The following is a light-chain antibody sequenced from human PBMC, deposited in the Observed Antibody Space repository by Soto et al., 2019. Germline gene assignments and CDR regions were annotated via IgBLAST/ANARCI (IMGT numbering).Light chain of an antibody. CDR3: SSWDSSMSAYV. J-gene: IGLJ1*01. CDR1: SSDVGGYNY. Sequence: QSVLTQPASVSGSPGQSITISCTGTSSDVGGYNYVSWYQQHPGKAPKLMIYEVSNRPSGVSNRFSGSKSGNTASLTISGLQAEDEADYYCSSWDSSMSAYVFGTGTKGTVL. V-gene: IGLV2-14*01. CDR2: EVS.